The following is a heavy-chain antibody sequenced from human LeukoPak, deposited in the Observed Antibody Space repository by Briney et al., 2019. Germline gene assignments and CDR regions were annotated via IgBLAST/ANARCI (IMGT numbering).Heavy chain of an antibody. CDR3: AYGMDV. CDR2: TYYRSKLYY. CDR1: GDSFLSNRAA. J-gene: IGHJ6*02. Sequence: SQSLSLTCAISGDSFLSNRAAWNWIRQSPSRGLEWLGRTYYRSKLYYDYAESVKSRIAINPDTSKNQFSLQLNSVTPEDTAVYYCAYGMDVWGQGTTVTVSS. V-gene: IGHV6-1*01.